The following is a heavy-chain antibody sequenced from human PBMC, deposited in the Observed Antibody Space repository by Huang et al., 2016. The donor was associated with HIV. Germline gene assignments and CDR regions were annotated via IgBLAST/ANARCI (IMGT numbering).Heavy chain of an antibody. V-gene: IGHV4-34*01. D-gene: IGHD2-15*01. J-gene: IGHJ6*02. Sequence: QGRLQQWGAGLLKPSETLSLTCAVYDRSFSRYYWTWVRQPPGKGLEWIGEISQSGSINYNASLESRVTISGDTSKNQFSLRLTSVTAAYTATYFCARAPAGNDYSLYNYYGLDIWGQGTTVTVSS. CDR3: ARAPAGNDYSLYNYYGLDI. CDR1: DRSFSRYY. CDR2: ISQSGSI.